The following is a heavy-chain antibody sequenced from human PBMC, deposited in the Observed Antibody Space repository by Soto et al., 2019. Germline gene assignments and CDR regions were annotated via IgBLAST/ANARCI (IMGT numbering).Heavy chain of an antibody. CDR2: ISYDGNKE. Sequence: QVQLVESGGGVVQLGRSLRLSCAVSGFTFTTYGMHWVRQAPGKGLEWVAVISYDGNKEYFADSVKGRFTISRDNFKNMLYLQMNSLRPEDTAVYYCTRDGSPFALDVWGLGTSVTVSS. J-gene: IGHJ6*02. V-gene: IGHV3-30*03. CDR1: GFTFTTYG. CDR3: TRDGSPFALDV.